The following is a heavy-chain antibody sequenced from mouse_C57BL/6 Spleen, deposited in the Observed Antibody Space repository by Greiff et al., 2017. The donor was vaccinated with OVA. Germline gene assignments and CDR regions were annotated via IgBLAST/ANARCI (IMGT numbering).Heavy chain of an antibody. CDR3: ARSPFDGSRPYWYFDV. D-gene: IGHD1-1*01. J-gene: IGHJ1*03. V-gene: IGHV1-50*01. Sequence: QVQLQQPGAELVKPGASVKLSCKASGYTFTSYWMPWVKQRPGPGLEWIGEIDPYDSYTNYNQKFKGKATLTVDTSSSTAYMQLSSLTSEGSAVYYFARSPFDGSRPYWYFDVWGTGTTVTVSS. CDR1: GYTFTSYW. CDR2: IDPYDSYT.